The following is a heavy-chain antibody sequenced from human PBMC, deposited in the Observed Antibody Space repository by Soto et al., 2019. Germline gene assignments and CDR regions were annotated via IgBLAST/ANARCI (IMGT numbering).Heavy chain of an antibody. D-gene: IGHD3-22*01. CDR1: GYTFTAYY. Sequence: GASVKVSCKASGYTFTAYYIHCVRQAPGQGLEWMGWINPDNGDTNYAQNFQDWVTMTRDTSISTVYMRLSRLRSDDTAVYYCARVSYYDSSDYADFDYWGQGTLVTVSS. CDR2: INPDNGDT. V-gene: IGHV1-2*04. J-gene: IGHJ4*02. CDR3: ARVSYYDSSDYADFDY.